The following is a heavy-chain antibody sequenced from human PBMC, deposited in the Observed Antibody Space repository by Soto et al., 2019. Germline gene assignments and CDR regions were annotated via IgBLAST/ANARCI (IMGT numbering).Heavy chain of an antibody. CDR2: ISAHTGSS. J-gene: IGHJ3*01. Sequence: QVQLVQSGAEVKKPGASVKVSCKASGYTFTSSGMSWVRQAPAQGLEWMGWISAHTGSSEYAQRLQGKVTITTDRSTSIAYIELRCRNSVDTHIYNLARAFFYHYSDRRGDSSEAFDVWGQGTLVTVSS. CDR1: GYTFTSSG. CDR3: ARAFFYHYSDRRGDSSEAFDV. V-gene: IGHV1-18*01. D-gene: IGHD3-16*02.